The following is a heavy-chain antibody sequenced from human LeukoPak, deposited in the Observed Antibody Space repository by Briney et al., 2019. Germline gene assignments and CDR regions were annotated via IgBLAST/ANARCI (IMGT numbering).Heavy chain of an antibody. Sequence: GGSLRLSCAASGFTFSTYSMNWVRQAPGKGLEWVSYISISSGIIYYADSVKGRFTISRDNAKNSLYLRMNSLRAEDTAVYYCAKDRCSDGIGCFYYYMDVWGKGTTVTISS. CDR1: GFTFSTYS. CDR3: AKDRCSDGIGCFYYYMDV. V-gene: IGHV3-48*01. CDR2: ISISSGII. J-gene: IGHJ6*03. D-gene: IGHD2-15*01.